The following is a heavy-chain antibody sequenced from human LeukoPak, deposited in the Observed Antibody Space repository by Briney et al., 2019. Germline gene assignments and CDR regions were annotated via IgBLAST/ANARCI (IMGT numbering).Heavy chain of an antibody. D-gene: IGHD6-13*01. V-gene: IGHV3-7*01. Sequence: GGSLRLSCEASGYTFSNYWINWVRQAPGQGLEWVANINRDGSETYYVDSVKGRFTISRDNSKNTLFLQMNSLRADDTAIYYCVREEAAAAFFDYWGQGTLVTVSS. CDR3: VREEAAAAFFDY. CDR1: GYTFSNYW. CDR2: INRDGSET. J-gene: IGHJ4*02.